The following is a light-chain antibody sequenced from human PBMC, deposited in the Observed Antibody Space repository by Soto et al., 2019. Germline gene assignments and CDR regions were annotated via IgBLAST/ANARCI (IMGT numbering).Light chain of an antibody. Sequence: QSALTQPASVSGSHGQSITISCTGTSSDVGGYKYVSWYQQHPGKAPKLIIHEVSSRPSGVSSRFSGSKSGNTASLTISGLQAEDEADYYCTSYTSSATLVFGVGTKVTVL. CDR3: TSYTSSATLV. V-gene: IGLV2-14*01. CDR1: SSDVGGYKY. J-gene: IGLJ2*01. CDR2: EVS.